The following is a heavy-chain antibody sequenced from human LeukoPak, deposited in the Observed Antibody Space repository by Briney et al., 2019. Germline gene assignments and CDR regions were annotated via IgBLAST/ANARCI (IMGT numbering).Heavy chain of an antibody. D-gene: IGHD2-21*02. CDR2: IRYDGNNK. J-gene: IGHJ1*01. V-gene: IGHV3-30*02. CDR3: AKVSRAYCGGDCYEYFQL. Sequence: GGSLRLSCAASGFTFSTYCMHWVRQAPGKGLEWVAFIRYDGNNKYYADSVKGRFTISRDNSKSTLFLQMNSLRAEDTAVYYCAKVSRAYCGGDCYEYFQLWGQGTLVTVSS. CDR1: GFTFSTYC.